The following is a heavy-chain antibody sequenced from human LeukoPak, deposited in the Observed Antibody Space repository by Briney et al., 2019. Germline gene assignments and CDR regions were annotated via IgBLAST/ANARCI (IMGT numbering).Heavy chain of an antibody. CDR1: GVSISSSNW. CDR2: IYHSGST. Sequence: PSETLSLTCAVSGVSISSSNWWSWVRQPPGKGLEWIGEIYHSGSTNYNPSLKSRVTISVDKSKNQFSLKLSSVTAADTAVYYCAREPYYGSGSFLDYWGQGTLVTVSS. CDR3: AREPYYGSGSFLDY. J-gene: IGHJ4*02. D-gene: IGHD3-10*01. V-gene: IGHV4-4*02.